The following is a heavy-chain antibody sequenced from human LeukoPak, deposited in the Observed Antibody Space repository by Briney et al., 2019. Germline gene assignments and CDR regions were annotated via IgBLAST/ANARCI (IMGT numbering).Heavy chain of an antibody. CDR3: ATDFVVVVAATGINCFDP. V-gene: IGHV1-18*01. D-gene: IGHD2-15*01. Sequence: ASVKVSCKASGYTFTSYGISWVRQAPGQGLEWMGWISAYNGNTNYAQKLQGRVTMTTDTSTSTAYMELRSLRSDDTAVYYCATDFVVVVAATGINCFDPWGQGTLVNVSS. J-gene: IGHJ5*02. CDR2: ISAYNGNT. CDR1: GYTFTSYG.